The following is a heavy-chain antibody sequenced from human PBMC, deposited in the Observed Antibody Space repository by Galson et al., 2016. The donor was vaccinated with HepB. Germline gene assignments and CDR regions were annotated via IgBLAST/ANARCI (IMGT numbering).Heavy chain of an antibody. CDR1: GFTFNNYG. Sequence: SLRLSCAASGFTFNNYGMTWVRQAPGKGLEVVSSISRSGDSTDYADSVKGRFTISRDNSKNTLSLQMHSLRAEDTALYYCARDFLFSHDLWGPGTLVTVSS. CDR2: ISRSGDST. J-gene: IGHJ5*02. V-gene: IGHV3-23*01. CDR3: ARDFLFSHDL. D-gene: IGHD3-3*01.